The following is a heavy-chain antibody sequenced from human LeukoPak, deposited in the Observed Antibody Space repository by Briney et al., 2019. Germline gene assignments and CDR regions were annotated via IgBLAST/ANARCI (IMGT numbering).Heavy chain of an antibody. D-gene: IGHD5-12*01. Sequence: ASVKVSCKASGYTFTSYDINWVRQATGQGLEWMGWINPNSGDTNYAQKFQGRVTMTRDTSISTAYMDLSRLRSDDAAVYYCARVAYSGYRGIQYYFDYWGQGTLVTVSS. CDR1: GYTFTSYD. J-gene: IGHJ4*02. CDR2: INPNSGDT. CDR3: ARVAYSGYRGIQYYFDY. V-gene: IGHV1-2*02.